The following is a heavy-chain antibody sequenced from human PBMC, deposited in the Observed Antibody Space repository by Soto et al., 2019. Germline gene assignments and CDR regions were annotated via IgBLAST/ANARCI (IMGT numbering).Heavy chain of an antibody. CDR3: ARDLGKIGYNSD. CDR1: GDTFTSYY. D-gene: IGHD5-12*01. CDR2: INPHGGST. J-gene: IGHJ4*02. Sequence: ASVKVFCKAPGDTFTSYYLNWVRQAPGQGLEWMGVINPHGGSTKYAQKFQGRVTMTRDTSRSTVYMELRSLRSDDTAIYYCARDLGKIGYNSDWGQGTLVTVSS. V-gene: IGHV1-46*01.